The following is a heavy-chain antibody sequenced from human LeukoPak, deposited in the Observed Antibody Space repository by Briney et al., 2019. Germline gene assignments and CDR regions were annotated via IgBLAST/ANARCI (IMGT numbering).Heavy chain of an antibody. V-gene: IGHV1-69*04. Sequence: SVKVSCKASGGTFSSYAISWVRQAPGQGLEWMGRIIPILGIANYAQKFQGRVTITADKSTSTAYMELSSLRSEDTAVYYCARDYYDSSGYYYFDYWGQGTLVTVSS. CDR1: GGTFSSYA. J-gene: IGHJ4*02. CDR2: IIPILGIA. CDR3: ARDYYDSSGYYYFDY. D-gene: IGHD3-22*01.